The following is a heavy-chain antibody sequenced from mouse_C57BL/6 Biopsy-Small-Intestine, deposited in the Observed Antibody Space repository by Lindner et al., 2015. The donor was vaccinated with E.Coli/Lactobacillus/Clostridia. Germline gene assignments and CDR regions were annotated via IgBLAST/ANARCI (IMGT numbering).Heavy chain of an antibody. V-gene: IGHV1-19*01. CDR2: INPNSGGT. CDR1: GYTFSAYF. D-gene: IGHD1-1*01. CDR3: ARLSSTYFGFAFDY. J-gene: IGHJ4*01. Sequence: SVKVSCKASGYTFSAYFMYWVRRAPGQGLEWVGWINPNSGGTKYAQSFQGRVTLTRDTSTSTAHMELNSLRSDDTAVYYCARLSSTYFGFAFDYWGPGTLVTVSS.